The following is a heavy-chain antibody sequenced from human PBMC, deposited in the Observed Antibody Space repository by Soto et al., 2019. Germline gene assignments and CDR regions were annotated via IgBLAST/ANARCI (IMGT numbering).Heavy chain of an antibody. J-gene: IGHJ5*02. V-gene: IGHV4-59*01. D-gene: IGHD3-3*01. CDR2: IYYSGST. CDR1: GGSISSYY. CDR3: ARRFERITIFGVVQNWFDP. Sequence: PSETLSLTCTVSGGSISSYYWSWIRQPPGKGLEWIGYIYYSGSTNYNPSLKSRVTISVDTSKNQFSLKLSSVTAADTAVYYCARRFERITIFGVVQNWFDPWGQGTLVTVS.